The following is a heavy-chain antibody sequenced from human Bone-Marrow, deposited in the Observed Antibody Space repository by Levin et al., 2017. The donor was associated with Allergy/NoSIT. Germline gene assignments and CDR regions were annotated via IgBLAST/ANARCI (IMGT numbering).Heavy chain of an antibody. V-gene: IGHV4-38-2*02. D-gene: IGHD5-12*01. Sequence: PSETLSLTCAVSGYSISSGYYWGWIRQPPGKGLEWIGSIYHSGSTYYNPSLKSRVTISVDTSKNQFSLKLSSVTAADTAVYYCARDRFGGGYPGENWFDPWGQGTLVTVSS. J-gene: IGHJ5*02. CDR3: ARDRFGGGYPGENWFDP. CDR1: GYSISSGYY. CDR2: IYHSGST.